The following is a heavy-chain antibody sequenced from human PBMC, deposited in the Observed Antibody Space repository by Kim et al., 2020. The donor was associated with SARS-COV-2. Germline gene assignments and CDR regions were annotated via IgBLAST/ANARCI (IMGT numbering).Heavy chain of an antibody. J-gene: IGHJ4*02. Sequence: GGSLRLSCGASGFIFSDFEMNWFRQTPGRGLEWVSFITRNGISSHYAESVKGRFIISRDNAKKSLHLQMNSLRDEDTGVYYCARSSLSPFDDWGQGTLVTVSS. D-gene: IGHD3-16*02. CDR2: ITRNGIS. CDR1: GFIFSDFE. V-gene: IGHV3-48*03. CDR3: ARSSLSPFDD.